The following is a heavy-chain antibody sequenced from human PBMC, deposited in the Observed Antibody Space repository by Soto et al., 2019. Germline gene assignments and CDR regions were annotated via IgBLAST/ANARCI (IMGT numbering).Heavy chain of an antibody. J-gene: IGHJ5*02. CDR2: IYHIGSP. V-gene: IGHV4-31*02. CDR1: GRPVSSGGYY. Sequence: KLSETLSLTCTVSGRPVSSGGYYWTWIRQHPGRGLEWIGYIYHIGSPYYNPSLENRVTISLDTSKNQFSLNLTSVTAADTAIYYCVRDRALDSSGHWFDTWGQGTLVTVSS. CDR3: VRDRALDSSGHWFDT. D-gene: IGHD3-22*01.